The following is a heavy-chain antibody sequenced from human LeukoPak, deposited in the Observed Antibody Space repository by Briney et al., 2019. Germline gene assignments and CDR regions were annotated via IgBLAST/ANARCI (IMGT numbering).Heavy chain of an antibody. CDR1: GGSISSYY. D-gene: IGHD3-22*01. CDR2: IYDTGNT. V-gene: IGHV4-59*01. Sequence: SETLSLTCTVSGGSISSYYWGWIRQPPGKGLEWIGYIYDTGNTNYNPSLKSRVTISLDTSKNQFSLKLNSMTAADTAVYYCARRSITMIGGLDPWGQGTLVTVSS. J-gene: IGHJ5*02. CDR3: ARRSITMIGGLDP.